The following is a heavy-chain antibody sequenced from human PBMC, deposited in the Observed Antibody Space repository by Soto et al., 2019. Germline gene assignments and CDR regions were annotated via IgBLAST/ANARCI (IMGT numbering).Heavy chain of an antibody. D-gene: IGHD1-26*01. CDR3: ARGWPGAILSGSYEMAFDI. Sequence: XGFMRLSLGASGLTFCSYSLNWVRQATGKGVEWVSYISSSSSTIYYADSVKGRFTISRDNAKNSLYLQMNSLRDEDTAVYYCARGWPGAILSGSYEMAFDIWGQGTMVTVSS. J-gene: IGHJ3*02. CDR1: GLTFCSYS. V-gene: IGHV3-48*02. CDR2: ISSSSSTI.